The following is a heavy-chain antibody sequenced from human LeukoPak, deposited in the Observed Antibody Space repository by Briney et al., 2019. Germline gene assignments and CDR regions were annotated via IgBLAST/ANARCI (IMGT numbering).Heavy chain of an antibody. D-gene: IGHD2/OR15-2a*01. Sequence: GGSLRLSCAASGFTFGSYRMSWVRQAPGKGLEWVGNIKQDGSDERYVDSVKGRFSISRDNDRHSLYLHMNDMRAEDTAVYCCARAGRRDSMFEDWGLGTPVTVSS. CDR3: ARAGRRDSMFED. J-gene: IGHJ4*02. V-gene: IGHV3-7*04. CDR1: GFTFGSYR. CDR2: IKQDGSDE.